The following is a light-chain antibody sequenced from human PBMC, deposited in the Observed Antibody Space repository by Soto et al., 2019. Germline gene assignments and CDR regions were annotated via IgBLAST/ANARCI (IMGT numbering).Light chain of an antibody. CDR1: SSDVGGYNY. Sequence: QSVLTQPASVSGSPGQSITISCTGTSSDVGGYNYVSWYQQQPGKAPKLMIYDVSNRPSGVSNRFSGSKSGNTASLTISGLQAEDEADYYCSSDTSSSPVVFGGGTKLTVL. J-gene: IGLJ2*01. CDR2: DVS. V-gene: IGLV2-14*01. CDR3: SSDTSSSPVV.